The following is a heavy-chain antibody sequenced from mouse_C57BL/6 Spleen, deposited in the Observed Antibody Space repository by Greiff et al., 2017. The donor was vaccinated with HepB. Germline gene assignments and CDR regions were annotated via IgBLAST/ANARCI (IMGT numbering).Heavy chain of an antibody. CDR2: IYPGDGDT. J-gene: IGHJ2*01. Sequence: QVQLQQSGAELVKPGASVKISCKASGYAFSSYWMNWVKQRPGKGLERIGQIYPGDGDTNYNGTFKGKATLTADKSSNTAYMQLSSLTSEDSAVYFCAPSPPYYLDYWGQGSALTVCS. CDR3: APSPPYYLDY. V-gene: IGHV1-80*01. CDR1: GYAFSSYW. D-gene: IGHD6-1*01.